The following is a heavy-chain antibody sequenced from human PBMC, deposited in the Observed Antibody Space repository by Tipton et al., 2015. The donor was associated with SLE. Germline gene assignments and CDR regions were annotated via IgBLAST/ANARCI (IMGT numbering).Heavy chain of an antibody. J-gene: IGHJ1*01. CDR1: GASISSYY. CDR3: ARGGLGSDLRGSIYLGL. CDR2: ISYSGNT. D-gene: IGHD7-27*01. V-gene: IGHV4-59*01. Sequence: GLVKPSDTLSLTCTVSGASISSYYWNWIRQSPGRGLEWVGYISYSGNTNYNPSLKRRVTISVDTSKTHFSLNLSSVTAADTAVYYCARGGLGSDLRGSIYLGLWGQGALVTVSS.